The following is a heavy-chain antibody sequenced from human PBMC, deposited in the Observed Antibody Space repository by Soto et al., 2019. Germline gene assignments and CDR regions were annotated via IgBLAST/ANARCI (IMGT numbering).Heavy chain of an antibody. J-gene: IGHJ4*02. CDR1: GGSVSSGSYY. V-gene: IGHV4-61*01. CDR3: ARGMGYCSGGSCRGSYSETEYYFDY. D-gene: IGHD2-15*01. CDR2: IYYSGST. Sequence: SETLSLTCTVSGGSVSSGSYYWSWIRQPPGKGLEWIGYIYYSGSTNYNPSVKGRFTISRDNSKNTLYLQMNSLRAEDTAVYYCARGMGYCSGGSCRGSYSETEYYFDYWGQGTLVTVSS.